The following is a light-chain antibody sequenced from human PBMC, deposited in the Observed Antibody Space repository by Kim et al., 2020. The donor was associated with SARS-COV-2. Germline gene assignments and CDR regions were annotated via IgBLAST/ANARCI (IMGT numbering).Light chain of an antibody. J-gene: IGLJ2*01. CDR2: EDA. Sequence: SVAPGQRSSMTCSGDKVGEKYVYWYQQKAGQSPVLVMDEDAKRPSGIPERFSGSNSGNTATLTISGTQAMDEADYYCQASDSGTVVFGGGTQLTVL. V-gene: IGLV3-1*01. CDR3: QASDSGTVV. CDR1: KVGEKY.